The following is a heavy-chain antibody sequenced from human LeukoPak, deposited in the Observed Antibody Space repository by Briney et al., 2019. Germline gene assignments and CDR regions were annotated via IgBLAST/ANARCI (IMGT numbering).Heavy chain of an antibody. CDR3: ARVPGVAVAGPVFDY. CDR1: GGSFSGYY. Sequence: SSETLSLTCAVYGGSFSGYYWSWIRQPPGKGLEWIGEINHSGSTNYNPSLKSRVTISVDTSKNQFSLKLSSVTAADTAVYYCARVPGVAVAGPVFDYWGQGTLVTVSS. CDR2: INHSGST. V-gene: IGHV4-34*01. J-gene: IGHJ4*02. D-gene: IGHD6-19*01.